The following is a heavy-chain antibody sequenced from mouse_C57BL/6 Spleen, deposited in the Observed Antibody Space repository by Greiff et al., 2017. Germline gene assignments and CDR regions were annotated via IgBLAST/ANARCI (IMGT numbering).Heavy chain of an antibody. CDR2: ISYDGSN. J-gene: IGHJ2*01. V-gene: IGHV3-6*01. D-gene: IGHD3-3*01. Sequence: EVQLQQSGPGLVKPSQSLSLTCSVTGYSITSGYYWNWIRQFPGNKLEWMGYISYDGSNNYNPSLKNRISITRDTSKNQFFLKLNSVTTEDTATYYCARAGREYFDYWGQGTTLTVSS. CDR3: ARAGREYFDY. CDR1: GYSITSGYY.